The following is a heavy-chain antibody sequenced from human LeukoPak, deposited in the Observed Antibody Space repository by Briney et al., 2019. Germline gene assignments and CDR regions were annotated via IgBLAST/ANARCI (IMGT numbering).Heavy chain of an antibody. V-gene: IGHV4-34*01. CDR1: GGSFSGYY. CDR3: ARGPAVGDSSGYFGWFDP. D-gene: IGHD3-22*01. J-gene: IGHJ5*02. Sequence: PSETPSLTCAVYGGSFSGYYWSWIRQPPGKGLEWIGEINHSGSTNYNPSLKSRVTISVDTSKNQFSLKLSSVTAADMAVYYCARGPAVGDSSGYFGWFDPWGQGTLVTVSS. CDR2: INHSGST.